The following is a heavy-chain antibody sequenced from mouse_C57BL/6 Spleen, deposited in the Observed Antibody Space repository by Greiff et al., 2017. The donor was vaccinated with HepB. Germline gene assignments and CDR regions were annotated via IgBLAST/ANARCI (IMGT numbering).Heavy chain of an antibody. CDR3: ARGYYDYAIDY. D-gene: IGHD2-3*01. CDR1: GYSFTGYF. CDR2: INPYNGDT. Sequence: EVQLQQSGPELVKPGDSVKISCKASGYSFTGYFMNWVMQSHGKSLAWIGRINPYNGDTFYNQKFKGKATLTVDKSSSTAHMELRSLTSEDSAVYYCARGYYDYAIDYWGQGTSVTVSS. J-gene: IGHJ4*01. V-gene: IGHV1-20*01.